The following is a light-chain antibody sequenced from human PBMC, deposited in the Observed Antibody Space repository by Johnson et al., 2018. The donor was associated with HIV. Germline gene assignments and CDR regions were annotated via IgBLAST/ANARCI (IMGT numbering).Light chain of an antibody. Sequence: QSVLTQPPSVSAAPGQKVTISCSGSSSNIGNNYVSWYQQLPGTAPKLLIYDNNKRPSGIPDRFSGSKSGTSATLGITGLQTGAEADYYYGTWDSSLSAGGYVFGTGTKVTVL. V-gene: IGLV1-51*01. J-gene: IGLJ1*01. CDR3: GTWDSSLSAGGYV. CDR2: DNN. CDR1: SSNIGNNY.